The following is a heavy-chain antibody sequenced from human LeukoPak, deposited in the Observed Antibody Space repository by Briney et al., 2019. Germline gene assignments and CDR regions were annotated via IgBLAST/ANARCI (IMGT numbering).Heavy chain of an antibody. CDR3: ARDEDCSGGSCYSRRCYYMDV. D-gene: IGHD2-15*01. Sequence: SVKVSCKASGGTFSSYAISWVRQAPGQGLEWMGGIIPIFGTANYAQKFQGRVTITADKSTSTAYMELSSLRSEDTAVYYCARDEDCSGGSCYSRRCYYMDVWGKGTTVTVSS. V-gene: IGHV1-69*06. CDR1: GGTFSSYA. J-gene: IGHJ6*03. CDR2: IIPIFGTA.